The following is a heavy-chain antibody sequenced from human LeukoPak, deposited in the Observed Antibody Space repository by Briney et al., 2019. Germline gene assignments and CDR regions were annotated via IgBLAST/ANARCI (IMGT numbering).Heavy chain of an antibody. CDR3: AKGSAMVRGVNSGYYFDY. CDR2: IRCDGSNK. J-gene: IGHJ4*02. V-gene: IGHV3-30*02. D-gene: IGHD3-10*01. Sequence: GGSLRLSCAASGFTFSSYGMHWVRQAPGKGLEWVAFIRCDGSNKYYADSVKGRFTISRDNSKNTLYLQMNSRRLRDTAVYSCAKGSAMVRGVNSGYYFDYWGQGTLVTVSS. CDR1: GFTFSSYG.